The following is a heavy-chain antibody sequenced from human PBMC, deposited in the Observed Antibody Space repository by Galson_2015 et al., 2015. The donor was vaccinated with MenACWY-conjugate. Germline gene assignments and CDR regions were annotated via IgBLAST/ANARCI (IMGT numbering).Heavy chain of an antibody. CDR2: ISYDGGTR. J-gene: IGHJ4*02. CDR3: ARDSYDCGSGVVNYLDY. Sequence: SLRLSCAPSGFTFSNYGMHWVRQAPGKGREWVAAISYDGGTRVYRDSVKGRFPISRDNSKHPLNLQSESLRTEDSGVYYCARDSYDCGSGVVNYLDYWGPGTRVTVSS. V-gene: IGHV3-30*03. D-gene: IGHD3/OR15-3a*01. CDR1: GFTFSNYG.